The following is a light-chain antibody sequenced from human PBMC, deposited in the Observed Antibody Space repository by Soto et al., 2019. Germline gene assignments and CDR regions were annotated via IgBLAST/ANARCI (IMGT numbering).Light chain of an antibody. J-gene: IGLJ2*01. V-gene: IGLV2-14*01. CDR1: SSDVGGYNY. Sequence: QSALTQPASVSGSPGQSITISCTGISSDVGGYNYVSWYQQHPGKAPKLMIYDVSNRPSGVSNRFSGSKSGNTASLTISGLQAEDEADYYCSSHTSSSTIFGGGTKVTVL. CDR3: SSHTSSSTI. CDR2: DVS.